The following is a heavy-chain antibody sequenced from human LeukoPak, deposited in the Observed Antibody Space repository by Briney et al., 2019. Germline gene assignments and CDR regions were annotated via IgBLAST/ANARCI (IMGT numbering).Heavy chain of an antibody. D-gene: IGHD4-17*01. V-gene: IGHV4-38-2*02. CDR2: IYYSGST. J-gene: IGHJ4*02. CDR1: GSSISSGYY. Sequence: SETLSLTCTVSGSSISSGYYWGWIRQPPGKGLEWIGSIYYSGSTYYNPSLKSRVTISVDTSKNQFSLKLSSVTAADTAVYYCAREGRITVTIDYWGQGTLVTVSS. CDR3: AREGRITVTIDY.